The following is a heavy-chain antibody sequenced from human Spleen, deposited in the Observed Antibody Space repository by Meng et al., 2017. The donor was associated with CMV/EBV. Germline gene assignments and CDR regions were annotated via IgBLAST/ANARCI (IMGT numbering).Heavy chain of an antibody. CDR3: ARGVAESLGWEMGY. CDR2: IDSDGRDI. J-gene: IGHJ4*02. D-gene: IGHD1-26*01. Sequence: VQWVDSGGGLVQPGGSLRLSCAVSGFTLRRYWMHWVRQAPGKGLEWVSRIDSDGRDITYADSVRGRFTISRDDAKNTLYLQMNSLRVEDTAVYYCARGVAESLGWEMGYWGQGTLVTVSS. V-gene: IGHV3-74*03. CDR1: GFTLRRYW.